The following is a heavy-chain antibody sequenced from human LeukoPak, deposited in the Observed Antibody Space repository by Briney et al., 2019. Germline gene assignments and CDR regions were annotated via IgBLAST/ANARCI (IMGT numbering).Heavy chain of an antibody. J-gene: IGHJ6*02. D-gene: IGHD3-3*01. CDR2: ISYDGSNK. CDR1: GFTFSSYA. V-gene: IGHV3-30*18. CDR3: AKDQGPITIFGVVIGGMDV. Sequence: GGSLRLSCATFGFTFSSYAMSWVRQAPGKGLEWVAIISYDGSNKYYADSVKGRFTISRDNSKNTLYLQMNSLRAEDTAMYYCAKDQGPITIFGVVIGGMDVWGQGTTVTVSS.